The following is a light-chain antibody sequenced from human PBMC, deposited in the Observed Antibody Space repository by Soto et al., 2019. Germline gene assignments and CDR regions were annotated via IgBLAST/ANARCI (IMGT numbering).Light chain of an antibody. Sequence: IQLTQSPPSASASVGDRVTITCRASQDIAIYLAWYQQKPGEAPKLLIHAASTLHGGVPSRFSGSGSGTDFTPTITSLQAEDFATYYCQQTRTSPSTFGGGTKVDIK. CDR3: QQTRTSPST. J-gene: IGKJ4*01. CDR2: AAS. CDR1: QDIAIY. V-gene: IGKV1-9*01.